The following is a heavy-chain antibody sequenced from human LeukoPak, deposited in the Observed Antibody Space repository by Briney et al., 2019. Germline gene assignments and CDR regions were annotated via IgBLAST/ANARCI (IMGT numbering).Heavy chain of an antibody. Sequence: LAGGSLRLSCAASGFTFSSYSMNWVRQAPGKGLEWVSYISSSSSTIYYADSVKGRFTISRDNAKNSLYLQMNSLRAEDTAVYYCARAEVAVTYYYYYMDVWGKGTTVTVSS. CDR1: GFTFSSYS. CDR2: ISSSSSTI. D-gene: IGHD6-19*01. CDR3: ARAEVAVTYYYYYMDV. V-gene: IGHV3-48*01. J-gene: IGHJ6*03.